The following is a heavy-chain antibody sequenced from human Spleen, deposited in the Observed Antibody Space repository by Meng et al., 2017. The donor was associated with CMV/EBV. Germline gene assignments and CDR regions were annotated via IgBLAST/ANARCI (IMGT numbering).Heavy chain of an antibody. J-gene: IGHJ4*02. CDR3: ARATWIQPYYFDY. Sequence: GESLKISCVGSGFTFSNFEMNWIRQAPGKGLEWVSYISTSGSTIYYADSVKGRFTVSRDNAKNSLYLQMDSLRAEDTAVYFCARATWIQPYYFDYWGQGTLVTVSS. V-gene: IGHV3-48*03. D-gene: IGHD5-18*01. CDR2: ISTSGSTI. CDR1: GFTFSNFE.